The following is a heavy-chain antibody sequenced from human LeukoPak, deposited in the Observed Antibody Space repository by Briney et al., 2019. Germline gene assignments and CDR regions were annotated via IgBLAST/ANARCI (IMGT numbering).Heavy chain of an antibody. D-gene: IGHD2-21*02. V-gene: IGHV3-23*01. J-gene: IGHJ4*02. CDR2: ISGSGDNT. CDR3: AKDFVVVPGNVIYFDY. Sequence: GGSLRLSCAASGFTLSKYAKSWVRQAPGKGREWVRAISGSGDNTYYADAVKGRFTFSSDTSKNTLYLQMKSLRAEDTAVYYCAKDFVVVPGNVIYFDYWGQGTLVTVSS. CDR1: GFTLSKYA.